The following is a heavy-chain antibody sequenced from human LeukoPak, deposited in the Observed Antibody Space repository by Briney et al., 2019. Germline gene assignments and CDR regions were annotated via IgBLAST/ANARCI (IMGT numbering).Heavy chain of an antibody. J-gene: IGHJ4*02. CDR2: ISYDGSNK. D-gene: IGHD1-26*01. CDR1: GFKFSSYA. Sequence: GGSLRLSCAASGFKFSSYAMHWVRQAPGKGLEWVAVISYDGSNKYDADSVKGRFTISRDNSKNTLYLGMKSLRAEDTAVYYCARGRGGTTTPYYFDSWGQGALVTVSS. CDR3: ARGRGGTTTPYYFDS. V-gene: IGHV3-30*04.